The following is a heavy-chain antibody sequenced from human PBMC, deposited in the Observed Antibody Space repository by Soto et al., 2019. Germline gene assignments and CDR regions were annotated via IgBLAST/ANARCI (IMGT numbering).Heavy chain of an antibody. D-gene: IGHD2-15*01. CDR1: GGSFSGYY. Sequence: TLSLTCAVYGGSFSGYYWSWIRQPPGKGLEWIGEINHSGSTNYNPSLKSRVTISVDTSKNQFSLKLSSVTAADTAVYYCARTSAKGRYCSGGSCYSLGYWGQGTLVTVSS. CDR2: INHSGST. V-gene: IGHV4-34*01. CDR3: ARTSAKGRYCSGGSCYSLGY. J-gene: IGHJ4*02.